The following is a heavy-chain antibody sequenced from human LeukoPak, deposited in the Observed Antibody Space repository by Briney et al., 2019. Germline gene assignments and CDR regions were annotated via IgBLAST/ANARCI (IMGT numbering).Heavy chain of an antibody. J-gene: IGHJ3*02. V-gene: IGHV4-4*07. CDR1: GGSISSYY. Sequence: SETLSLTCTVYGGSISSYYWSWIRQPAGKGLEWIGRIYTSGSTNYNPSLKSRVTMSVDTSKNQFSLKLSSVTAADTAVYYCARVPRQYYYDSSGCYVDAFDIWGQGTMVTVSS. D-gene: IGHD3-22*01. CDR3: ARVPRQYYYDSSGCYVDAFDI. CDR2: IYTSGST.